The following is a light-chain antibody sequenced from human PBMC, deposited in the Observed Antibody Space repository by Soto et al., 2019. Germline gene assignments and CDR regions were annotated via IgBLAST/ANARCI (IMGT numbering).Light chain of an antibody. CDR2: GNY. CDR1: SSNIGAGYD. CDR3: QSYDSSLSGFV. V-gene: IGLV1-40*01. J-gene: IGLJ1*01. Sequence: QSVLTQPPSVSGAPGQRVTISCTGSSSNIGAGYDVHWYQQLPGTAPKLLIYGNYNRPSGVPDRFSGSKSGTSISLAITGLQAEDVADYYCQSYDSSLSGFVFGTGTKVTVL.